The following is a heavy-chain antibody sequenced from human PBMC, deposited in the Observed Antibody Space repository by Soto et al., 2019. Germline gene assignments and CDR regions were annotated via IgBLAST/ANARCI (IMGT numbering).Heavy chain of an antibody. D-gene: IGHD1-26*01. CDR1: GYSISNSNW. CDR2: IYYSGTT. Sequence: SETLSLTCAVSGYSISNSNWWVWIRQHPGKGLEWIGYIYYSGTTYYNPSLKSRVTMSVDTSKNQFSLKLTSVTAVDTAVYYCARREIQGPIDYWGQGTLVTVSS. CDR3: ARREIQGPIDY. V-gene: IGHV4-28*01. J-gene: IGHJ4*02.